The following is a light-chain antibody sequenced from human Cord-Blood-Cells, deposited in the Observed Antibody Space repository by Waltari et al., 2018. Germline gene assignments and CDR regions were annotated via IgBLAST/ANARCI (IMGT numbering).Light chain of an antibody. J-gene: IGKJ1*01. Sequence: DIVMTQSPDSLAVSLGERATINCKSSQSVLYSSNNKNYLAWYQQKPGQPPKLLIYWASTREAGVPARCSGSGSGTDFTLTISSLQAEDVAVYYCQQYYSTPWTFGQGTKVEIK. CDR3: QQYYSTPWT. CDR2: WAS. V-gene: IGKV4-1*01. CDR1: QSVLYSSNNKNY.